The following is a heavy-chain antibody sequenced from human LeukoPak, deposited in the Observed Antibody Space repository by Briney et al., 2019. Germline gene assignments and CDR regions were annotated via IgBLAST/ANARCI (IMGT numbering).Heavy chain of an antibody. J-gene: IGHJ6*03. CDR2: INWNGGST. CDR1: GFTFDDYG. Sequence: GGSLRLSCAASGFTFDDYGMSWVRQAPGKGLEWVSGINWNGGSTGYADSAKGRFTISRDNAKNSLYLQMNSLRAEDTALYYCARSRSYYYYYMDVWGKGTTVTVSS. V-gene: IGHV3-20*04. CDR3: ARSRSYYYYYMDV.